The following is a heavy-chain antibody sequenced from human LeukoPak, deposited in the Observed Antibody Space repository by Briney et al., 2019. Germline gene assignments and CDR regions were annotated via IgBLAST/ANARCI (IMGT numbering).Heavy chain of an antibody. CDR1: GYTFTGYY. CDR3: ASGYSDYADYYNYYMDV. D-gene: IGHD4-11*01. CDR2: INPNSGGT. Sequence: ASVKVSCKASGYTFTGYYMHWVRQAPGQGLEWMGWINPNSGGTNYAQKFQGRVTMTRDTSISTAYMELSRLRSDDTAVYYCASGYSDYADYYNYYMDVWGKGTTVTVSS. J-gene: IGHJ6*03. V-gene: IGHV1-2*02.